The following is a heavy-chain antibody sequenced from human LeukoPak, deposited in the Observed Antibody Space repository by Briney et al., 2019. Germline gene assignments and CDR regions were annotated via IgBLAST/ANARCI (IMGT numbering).Heavy chain of an antibody. Sequence: SVKVSCKASGGTFSSYAISWVRQAPGQGLEWMGRIIPILGIANYAQKFQGRVTITADKFTSTAYMELSSLRSEDTAVYYCATPGHYYDSSGYNDAFDIWGQGTMVTVSS. CDR2: IIPILGIA. J-gene: IGHJ3*02. V-gene: IGHV1-69*04. CDR1: GGTFSSYA. CDR3: ATPGHYYDSSGYNDAFDI. D-gene: IGHD3-22*01.